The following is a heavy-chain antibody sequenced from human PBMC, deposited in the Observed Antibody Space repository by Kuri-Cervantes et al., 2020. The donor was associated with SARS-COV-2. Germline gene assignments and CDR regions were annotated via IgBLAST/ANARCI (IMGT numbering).Heavy chain of an antibody. CDR1: GFTVSSNY. CDR2: IYSGGST. J-gene: IGHJ3*02. V-gene: IGHV3-66*02. Sequence: GGSLRLSCAASGFTVSSNYMSWVRQAPGKGLEWVSVIYSGGSTYYADSVKGRFTISRDNPKNTLYLQMNSLRAEDTAVYYCARDPVHYDFWSGYIGANAFDIWGQGTMVTVSS. D-gene: IGHD3-3*01. CDR3: ARDPVHYDFWSGYIGANAFDI.